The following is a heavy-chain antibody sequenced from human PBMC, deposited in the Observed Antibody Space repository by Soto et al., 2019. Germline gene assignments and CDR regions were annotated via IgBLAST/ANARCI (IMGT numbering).Heavy chain of an antibody. D-gene: IGHD1-1*01. CDR3: ARDLWVEPELYYYGMDV. CDR2: IFYSGTT. CDR1: GDSISSADYY. V-gene: IGHV4-30-4*01. Sequence: SETLSLTCTVSGDSISSADYYWSWIRQTPGKGLEWIGRIFYSGTTYYNPSLKSRLTISVDTSKNHFSLRLTSVTAADTAVYYCARDLWVEPELYYYGMDVWGQGTTVTVSS. J-gene: IGHJ6*02.